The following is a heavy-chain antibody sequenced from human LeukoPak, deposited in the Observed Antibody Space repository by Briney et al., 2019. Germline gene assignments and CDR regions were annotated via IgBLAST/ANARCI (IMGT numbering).Heavy chain of an antibody. CDR1: GFTVSSNY. D-gene: IGHD3-10*01. J-gene: IGHJ6*02. V-gene: IGHV3-53*01. CDR3: ARDNYYGSGSYYNKVYGMDV. CDR2: IYSGGST. Sequence: GGSLRLSCAAPGFTVSSNYMSWVRQAPGKGLEWVSVIYSGGSTYYADSVKGRFAISRDNSKNTLYLQMNSLRAEDTAVYYCARDNYYGSGSYYNKVYGMDVWGQGTTVTVSS.